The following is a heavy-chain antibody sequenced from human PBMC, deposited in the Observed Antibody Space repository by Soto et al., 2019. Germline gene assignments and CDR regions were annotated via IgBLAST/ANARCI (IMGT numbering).Heavy chain of an antibody. CDR2: INPSGGNT. J-gene: IGHJ4*02. Sequence: EASVKVSCKAAGYTFTRDYMHWVRQAPGQGLEWMGIINPSGGNTSYAQKFQGRITMTRDTSTSTVYMELSSLRSEDTAVYYCASRLFGLGSLDCWGPGTLVTVSS. CDR3: ASRLFGLGSLDC. CDR1: GYTFTRDY. V-gene: IGHV1-46*01. D-gene: IGHD3-3*01.